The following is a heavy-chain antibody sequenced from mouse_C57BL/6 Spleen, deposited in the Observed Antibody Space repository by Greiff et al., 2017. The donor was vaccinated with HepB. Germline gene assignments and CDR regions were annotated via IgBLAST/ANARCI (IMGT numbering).Heavy chain of an antibody. V-gene: IGHV1-82*01. CDR3: ARWGYYGSSY. D-gene: IGHD1-1*01. Sequence: VQLQQSGPELVKPGASVKISCKASGYAFSSSWRNWVKQRPGKGLEWIGRIYPGDGDTNYNGKFKGKATLTADKSSSTAYMQLSSLTSEDSAVYFCARWGYYGSSYWGQGTTLTVSS. CDR2: IYPGDGDT. J-gene: IGHJ2*01. CDR1: GYAFSSSW.